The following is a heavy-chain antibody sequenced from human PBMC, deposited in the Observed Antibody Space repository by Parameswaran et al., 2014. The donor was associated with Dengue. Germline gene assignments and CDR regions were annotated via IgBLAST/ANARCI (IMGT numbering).Heavy chain of an antibody. CDR3: ARGWYHSRYQNHYGMDV. D-gene: IGHD6-13*01. V-gene: IGHV3-33*01. CDR2: IWFDGGNK. J-gene: IGHJ6*02. Sequence: WIRQPPGKGLEWAAVIWFDGGNKYYADSVKGRFTISRDNYDNTLYLQMNSLRAEDTAVYYCARGWYHSRYQNHYGMDVWGQGTTVTVSS.